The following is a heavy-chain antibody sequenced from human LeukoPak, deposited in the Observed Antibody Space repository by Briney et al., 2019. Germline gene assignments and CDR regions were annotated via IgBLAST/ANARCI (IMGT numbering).Heavy chain of an antibody. Sequence: PGGSLRLSRVASGFPLSSYSMKWVRQAPGRGGDWVSYISSSSTTIYYADSVKGRFTMSRDNAQNSLYLQMNSLRPEDTAFYYCVRDSRHVPAYWGQGILVTVSS. CDR2: ISSSSTTI. J-gene: IGHJ4*02. CDR1: GFPLSSYS. CDR3: VRDSRHVPAY. V-gene: IGHV3-48*04.